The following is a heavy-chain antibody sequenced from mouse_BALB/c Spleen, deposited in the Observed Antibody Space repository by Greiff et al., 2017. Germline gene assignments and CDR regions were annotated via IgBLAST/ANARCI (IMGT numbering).Heavy chain of an antibody. V-gene: IGHV5-12-1*01. CDR2: ISSGGGST. J-gene: IGHJ2*01. Sequence: EVMLVESGGGLVKPGGSLKLSCAASGFAFSSYDMSWVRQTPEKRLEWVAYISSGGGSTYCPDTVKGRFTISRDNAKNTLYLQMSSLKSEDTAMYYCARLGTVVADFDYWGQGTTLTVSS. CDR1: GFAFSSYD. D-gene: IGHD1-1*01. CDR3: ARLGTVVADFDY.